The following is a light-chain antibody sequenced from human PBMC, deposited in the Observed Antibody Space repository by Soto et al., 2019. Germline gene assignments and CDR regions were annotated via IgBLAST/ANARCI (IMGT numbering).Light chain of an antibody. CDR3: AAWDDSLSGPV. CDR1: TSNIGTNY. CDR2: STN. J-gene: IGLJ2*01. V-gene: IGLV1-47*02. Sequence: QSVLTQPPSASGTPGQRVTISCSGSTSNIGTNYVYWYQQLPGTAPRLLMYSTNKRPSGVPDRFSGSKSGTSAFLAITGLRSEDEANYNCAAWDDSLSGPVFGGGTKLTVL.